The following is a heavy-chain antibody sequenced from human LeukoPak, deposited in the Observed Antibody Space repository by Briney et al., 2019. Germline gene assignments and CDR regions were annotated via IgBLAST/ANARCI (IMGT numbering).Heavy chain of an antibody. CDR3: ARRYCSSTSCTFDY. V-gene: IGHV3-48*03. J-gene: IGHJ4*02. CDR1: RFTFSSYE. D-gene: IGHD2-2*01. Sequence: GGSLRLSCAASRFTFSSYEMNWVRQAPGKGLEWVSYISSSGSTVYYADSAKGRFTVSRDNAKNSLYLQMNSLRAEDTAVYYCARRYCSSTSCTFDYWGQGTLVTVSS. CDR2: ISSSGSTV.